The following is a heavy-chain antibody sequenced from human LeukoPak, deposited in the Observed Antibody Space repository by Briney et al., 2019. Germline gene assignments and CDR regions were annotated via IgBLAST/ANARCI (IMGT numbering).Heavy chain of an antibody. D-gene: IGHD2-15*01. CDR2: IYYSGST. CDR1: GGSISSSSYY. V-gene: IGHV4-39*07. J-gene: IGHJ3*02. CDR3: AKDLHDIVVVVAANDAFDI. Sequence: RSSETLSLTCTVSGGSISSSSYYWGWIRQPPGKGLEWIGSIYYSGSTYYNPSLKSRVTISVDTSKNQFSLKLSSVTAADTAVYYCAKDLHDIVVVVAANDAFDIWGQGTMVTVSS.